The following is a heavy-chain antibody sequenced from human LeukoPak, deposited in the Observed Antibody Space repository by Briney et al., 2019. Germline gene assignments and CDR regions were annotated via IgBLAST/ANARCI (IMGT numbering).Heavy chain of an antibody. J-gene: IGHJ3*02. D-gene: IGHD2-15*01. CDR2: IYYSGST. V-gene: IGHV4-59*01. Sequence: PSETLSLTCTVSGGSISSYYWSWIRQPPGKGLEWIGYIYYSGSTNYNPSLKSRVTISVDTYKNQFSLKLSSVTAADTAVYYCARADGYCSGGSCYSAFDIWGQGTMVTVSS. CDR3: ARADGYCSGGSCYSAFDI. CDR1: GGSISSYY.